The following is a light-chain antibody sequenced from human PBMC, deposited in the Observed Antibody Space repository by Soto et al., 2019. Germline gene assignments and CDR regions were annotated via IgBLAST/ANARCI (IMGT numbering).Light chain of an antibody. V-gene: IGLV1-40*01. Sequence: HSVLTQPPSVSGAPGQRVTISCTGSSSNIGAGYDVHWYQHLAGNAPTLLIYGNNNRPSGVPDRFSGSKSGTSASLAITGLQAEDEADYYCQSYDRSLSGSLFGGGTKLTVL. CDR2: GNN. CDR1: SSNIGAGYD. J-gene: IGLJ3*02. CDR3: QSYDRSLSGSL.